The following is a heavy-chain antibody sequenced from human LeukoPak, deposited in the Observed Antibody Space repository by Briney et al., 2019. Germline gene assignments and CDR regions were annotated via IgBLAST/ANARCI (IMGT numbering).Heavy chain of an antibody. CDR2: INTRGGGT. J-gene: IGHJ6*03. V-gene: IGHV1-46*01. D-gene: IGHD3-9*01. CDR3: ARGDILTDYDNDYYYYMDV. CDR1: RYMFTNYY. Sequence: ASVTVSCTASRYMFTNYYIHWVRQAPGQGLEWMGIINTRGGGTICAQRFQGRFTMTRDTSTSTVYMELSSLRSEDTAVYYCARGDILTDYDNDYYYYMDVWGKGTTVTISS.